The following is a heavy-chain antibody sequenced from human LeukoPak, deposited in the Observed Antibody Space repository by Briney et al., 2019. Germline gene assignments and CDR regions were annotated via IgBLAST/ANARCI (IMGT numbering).Heavy chain of an antibody. D-gene: IGHD6-19*01. CDR1: GFTFSNYW. J-gene: IGHJ4*02. V-gene: IGHV3-7*03. CDR3: ASGGWLDY. CDR2: INEDGSEK. Sequence: PGGSLRLSCAASGFTFSNYWMSWVRQAPGKGLEWVANINEDGSEKYYVDSVEGRFTISRDNAKNSLYLQMNSLRVEDTAVFYCASGGWLDYWGQGTLVTVSS.